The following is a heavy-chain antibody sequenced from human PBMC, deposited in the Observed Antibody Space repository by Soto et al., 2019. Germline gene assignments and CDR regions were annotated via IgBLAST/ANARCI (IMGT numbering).Heavy chain of an antibody. CDR3: ASPLKSHYDFWSGPLYGMDV. D-gene: IGHD3-3*01. J-gene: IGHJ6*02. Sequence: QLQLQESGPGLVKPSETLSLTCTVSGGSISSSSYYWGWIRQPPGKGLEWIGSIYYSGSTYYNPSLKSRVTISVDTSKNQFSLKLSSVTAADTAVYYCASPLKSHYDFWSGPLYGMDVWGQGTTVTVSS. V-gene: IGHV4-39*01. CDR2: IYYSGST. CDR1: GGSISSSSYY.